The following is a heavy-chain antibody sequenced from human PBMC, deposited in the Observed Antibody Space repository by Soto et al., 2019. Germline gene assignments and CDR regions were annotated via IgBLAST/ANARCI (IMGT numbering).Heavy chain of an antibody. J-gene: IGHJ5*02. CDR3: AREGVGATTGWFDP. CDR2: INPSGGST. CDR1: GYTFTSYY. V-gene: IGHV1-46*01. Sequence: QVQLVESGGGVVQPGRSLRLSCAASGYTFTSYYMHWVRQAPGQGLEWMGIINPSGGSTSYAQKFQGRVTMTRDTSTSTVYMELSSLRSEDTAVYYCAREGVGATTGWFDPWGQGTLVTVSS. D-gene: IGHD1-26*01.